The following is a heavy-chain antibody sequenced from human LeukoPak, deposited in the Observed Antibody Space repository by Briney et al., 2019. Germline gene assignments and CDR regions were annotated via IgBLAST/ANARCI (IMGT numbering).Heavy chain of an antibody. J-gene: IGHJ4*01. CDR1: GFTFSSYW. CDR2: IKQDGGEK. V-gene: IGHV3-7*01. D-gene: IGHD6-13*01. CDR3: ARDGTAAGLYFDL. Sequence: PGRSLRLSCVVSGFTFSSYWMNWVRQAPGKGLEWVASIKQDGGEKSYVDSVKGRFTISRDNAKNSLYLQMSSLRAEDTAVYYCARDGTAAGLYFDLWGQGTLVTVSS.